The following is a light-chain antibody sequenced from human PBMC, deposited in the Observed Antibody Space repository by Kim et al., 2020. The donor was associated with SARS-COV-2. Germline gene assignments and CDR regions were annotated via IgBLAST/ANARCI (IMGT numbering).Light chain of an antibody. CDR2: QDS. J-gene: IGLJ2*01. CDR1: KLGDKY. Sequence: SYELTQPPSVSVSPGQTASITCSGDKLGDKYACWYQQKPGQSPVLVIYQDSKRPSGIPERFSGSNSGNTATLTISGPQAMDEAEYYCQAWDSSSHVVFGG. V-gene: IGLV3-1*01. CDR3: QAWDSSSHVV.